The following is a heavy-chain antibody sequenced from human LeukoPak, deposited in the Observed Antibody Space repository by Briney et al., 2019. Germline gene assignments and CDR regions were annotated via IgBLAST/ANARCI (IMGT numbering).Heavy chain of an antibody. V-gene: IGHV3-30*02. D-gene: IGHD3-22*01. J-gene: IGHJ4*02. CDR1: GFTFSSYD. Sequence: PGGTLRLSCAAPGFTFSSYDMHWVRQAPGKGLEWVAFIRYDGSNKYYADSVKGRFTISRDNYKNTLYLQMNSLRAEDTAVYYCAIPTYYYDSSGYPLDYWGQGTLVTVSS. CDR2: IRYDGSNK. CDR3: AIPTYYYDSSGYPLDY.